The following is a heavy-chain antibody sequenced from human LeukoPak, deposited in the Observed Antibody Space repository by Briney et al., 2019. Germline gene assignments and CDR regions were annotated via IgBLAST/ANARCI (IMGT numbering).Heavy chain of an antibody. CDR2: ISSSSSYI. Sequence: GGSLRLSCAASGFTFSIYSMNWVRQAPGKGLEWVSSISSSSSYIYYADSVKGRFTISRDNAKNSLYLQMNSLRAEDTAVYYCATEPQDSSSWFPFDYWGQGTLVTVSS. CDR1: GFTFSIYS. J-gene: IGHJ4*02. CDR3: ATEPQDSSSWFPFDY. V-gene: IGHV3-21*01. D-gene: IGHD6-13*01.